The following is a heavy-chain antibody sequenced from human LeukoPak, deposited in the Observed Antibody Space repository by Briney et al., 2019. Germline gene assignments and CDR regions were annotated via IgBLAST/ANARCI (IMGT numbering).Heavy chain of an antibody. Sequence: PGGSLRLSCAASGFSFSGHWMHWARQLPGKGLVWVSRISPTGSTTSYADSVKGRFTVSRDNAKNSLYLQMNSLRAEDTALYYCAKDIKSLRFLEWPYGMDVWGQGTTVTVSS. J-gene: IGHJ6*02. D-gene: IGHD3-3*01. CDR3: AKDIKSLRFLEWPYGMDV. CDR2: ISPTGSTT. CDR1: GFSFSGHW. V-gene: IGHV3-74*01.